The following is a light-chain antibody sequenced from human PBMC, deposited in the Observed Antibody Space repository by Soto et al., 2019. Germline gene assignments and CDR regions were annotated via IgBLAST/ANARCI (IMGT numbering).Light chain of an antibody. CDR1: LTISSSS. CDR3: QQYADTPPWT. V-gene: IGKV3-20*01. Sequence: EIVLTQSPGTLSLSPGERATLSCRASLTISSSSLAWYQQKPGQAPRLLIYGASSRATGIPDRFSGSGSGTDFTLTISRLEPEDFAVYYCQQYADTPPWTFGQGTKVEV. J-gene: IGKJ1*01. CDR2: GAS.